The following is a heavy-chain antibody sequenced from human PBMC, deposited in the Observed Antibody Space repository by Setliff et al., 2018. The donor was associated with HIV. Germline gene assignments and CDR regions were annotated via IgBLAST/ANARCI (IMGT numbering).Heavy chain of an antibody. V-gene: IGHV4-39*07. CDR3: ARGTPDHEVWYFDL. CDR2: IYYDGTT. Sequence: SETLSLTCTVSGVSISSNRYYWGWIRQPPGKGLEWIGHIYYDGTTHYNPSLKSRVTISVDTSKNQFSLKLSSVTAADTAIYYCARGTPDHEVWYFDLWGRGTLVTVSS. CDR1: GVSISSNRYY. J-gene: IGHJ2*01.